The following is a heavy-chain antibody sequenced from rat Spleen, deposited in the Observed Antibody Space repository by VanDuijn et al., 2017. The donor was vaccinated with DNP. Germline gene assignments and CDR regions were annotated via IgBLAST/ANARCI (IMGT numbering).Heavy chain of an antibody. J-gene: IGHJ2*01. V-gene: IGHV2-1*01. CDR1: GFSLTTSS. Sequence: QVQLKESGPGLVQPSQTLSLTCTVSGFSLTTSSVHWVRQPPGKGLEWMGRLQSDGNTDYNSALKSRLSISRDTSKSQVFLKMNSLQPEDTGTYYCARETMMVVITTPFDYWGQGVMVTVSS. D-gene: IGHD1-12*02. CDR3: ARETMMVVITTPFDY. CDR2: LQSDGNT.